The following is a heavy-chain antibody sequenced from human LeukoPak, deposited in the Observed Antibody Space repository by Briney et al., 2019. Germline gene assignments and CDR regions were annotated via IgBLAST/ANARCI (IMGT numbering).Heavy chain of an antibody. CDR3: ARGSSSCFDY. V-gene: IGHV3-21*01. CDR1: GFTFSSYR. Sequence: GGSLRLSCAASGFTFSSYRMSWVRQAPGKGLEWVSSISSSSIYIYYADSVKARFTISRDNAKNSLYLQMNSLRAEDTAVYYCARGSSSCFDYWGQGTLVTVSS. D-gene: IGHD2-2*01. J-gene: IGHJ4*02. CDR2: ISSSSIYI.